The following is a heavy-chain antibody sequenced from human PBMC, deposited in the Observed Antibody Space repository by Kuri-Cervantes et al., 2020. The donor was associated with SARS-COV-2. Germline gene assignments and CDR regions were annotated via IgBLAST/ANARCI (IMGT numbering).Heavy chain of an antibody. D-gene: IGHD1-14*01. V-gene: IGHV1-69*06. CDR3: ARDLQRGTFDI. CDR2: IIPIFGTA. Sequence: SVKVSCKASGYTFTSYAMHWVRQAPGQGLEWMGGIIPIFGTANYAQKFQGRVTITADKSTSTAYMELSSLRSEDTAVYYCARDLQRGTFDIWGQGTMVTVSS. J-gene: IGHJ3*02. CDR1: GYTFTSYA.